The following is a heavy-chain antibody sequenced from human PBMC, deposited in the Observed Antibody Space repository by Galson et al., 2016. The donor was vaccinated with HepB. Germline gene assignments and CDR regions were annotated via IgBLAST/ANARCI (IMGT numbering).Heavy chain of an antibody. CDR1: GYTFTSYD. V-gene: IGHV1-18*01. CDR3: AREGVCTGGRCYSGFDY. J-gene: IGHJ4*02. CDR2: ISPNSGNT. Sequence: SVKVSCKASGYTFTSYDINWVRQASGQGLEWMGWISPNSGNTTYAQKVQGRVTMTTDTSTNTVYMELRSLRSDDTAVYYCAREGVCTGGRCYSGFDYWGQGTLVTVSS. D-gene: IGHD2-15*01.